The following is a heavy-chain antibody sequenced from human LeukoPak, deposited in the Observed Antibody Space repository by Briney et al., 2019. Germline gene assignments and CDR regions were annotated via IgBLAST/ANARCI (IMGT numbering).Heavy chain of an antibody. J-gene: IGHJ4*02. CDR2: ISGSGGST. Sequence: GGSLRLSCAASGFTFSSYAMSWVRQAPGKGLEWVSAISGSGGSTYYADSVKGRFTISSDNSKNTLYLQMNSLRAEDTALYYCAKDGDSIAVAGHFDYWGQGTLVTVSS. CDR3: AKDGDSIAVAGHFDY. CDR1: GFTFSSYA. D-gene: IGHD6-19*01. V-gene: IGHV3-23*01.